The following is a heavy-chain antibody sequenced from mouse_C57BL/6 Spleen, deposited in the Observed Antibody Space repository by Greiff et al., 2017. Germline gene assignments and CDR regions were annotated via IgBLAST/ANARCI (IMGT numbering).Heavy chain of an antibody. CDR3: ARKNWSGAMDY. V-gene: IGHV1-22*01. CDR2: INPNNGGT. Sequence: EVQRVESGPELVKPGASVKMSCKASGYTFTDYNMHWVKQSHGKSLEWIGYINPNNGGTSYNQKFKGKATLTVNKSSSTAYMELRSLTSEDSAVYYCARKNWSGAMDYWGQGTSVTVSS. J-gene: IGHJ4*01. CDR1: GYTFTDYN. D-gene: IGHD4-1*01.